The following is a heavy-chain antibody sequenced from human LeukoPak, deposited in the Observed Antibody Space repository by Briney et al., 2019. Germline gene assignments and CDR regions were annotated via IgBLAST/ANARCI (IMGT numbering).Heavy chain of an antibody. J-gene: IGHJ4*02. V-gene: IGHV3-33*06. Sequence: GGSLRLPCAASGFTFSSYGMHWVRQAPGKGLEWVAVIWYDGSNKYYADSVKGRFTISRDNSKNTLYLQMNSLRAEDTAVYYCAKDSGLYYFDYWGQGTLVTVSS. CDR3: AKDSGLYYFDY. D-gene: IGHD1-14*01. CDR2: IWYDGSNK. CDR1: GFTFSSYG.